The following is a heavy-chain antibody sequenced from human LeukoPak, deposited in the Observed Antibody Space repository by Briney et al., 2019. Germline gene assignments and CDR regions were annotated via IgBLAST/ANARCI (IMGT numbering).Heavy chain of an antibody. Sequence: GGSLRLSCAASGFTFSTYAMNWVRQAPGKGLEWVSGISGSGDSTYSAGSVKGQFTISRDNSKNMLYLQMNSLRADDTAVYYCARDRRGEYYFDYWGQRTLVTVSS. V-gene: IGHV3-23*01. D-gene: IGHD3-10*01. CDR1: GFTFSTYA. CDR2: ISGSGDST. J-gene: IGHJ4*02. CDR3: ARDRRGEYYFDY.